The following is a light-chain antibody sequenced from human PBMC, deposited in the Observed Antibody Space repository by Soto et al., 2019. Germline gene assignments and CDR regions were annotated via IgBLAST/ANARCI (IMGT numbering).Light chain of an antibody. J-gene: IGKJ3*01. CDR2: DAS. Sequence: EIVLTQSPATLSLSPGERATLSCRASQRVSSYLAWYQQKPGQAPRLLIYDASNRATGIPARFSGSGSGTDFTLTISSLEAEDFAVYYCQTRSNWPPIFTFGPGTKVDIK. CDR1: QRVSSY. V-gene: IGKV3-11*01. CDR3: QTRSNWPPIFT.